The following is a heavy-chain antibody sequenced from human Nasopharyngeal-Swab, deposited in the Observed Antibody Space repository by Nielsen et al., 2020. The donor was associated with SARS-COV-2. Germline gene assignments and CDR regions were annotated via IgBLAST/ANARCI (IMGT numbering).Heavy chain of an antibody. D-gene: IGHD3-22*01. CDR2: IHYSGST. V-gene: IGHV4-59*08. CDR1: GGSISSYY. J-gene: IGHJ4*02. Sequence: SETLSLTCTVSGGSISSYYRSWIRQLPGKGLEWIGYIHYSGSTNYNPSLKSRVTISVDTSKNQFSLKLSSVTAADTAVYYCARGPISIVVAQYYFDYWGQGTLVTVSS. CDR3: ARGPISIVVAQYYFDY.